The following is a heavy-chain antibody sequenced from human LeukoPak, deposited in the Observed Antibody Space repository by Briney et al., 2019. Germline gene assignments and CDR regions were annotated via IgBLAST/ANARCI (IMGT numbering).Heavy chain of an antibody. V-gene: IGHV1-2*02. Sequence: ASVKVSCKASGYTFTGYYMHWVRQAPGQGLEWMGWINPNSGGTNYAQKFQGRVTMTRDTSISTAYMELSRLRSDATAVYYCARSMMVVPAAMPLVEGYYYYGMDVWGQGTTVTVSS. CDR1: GYTFTGYY. D-gene: IGHD2-2*01. CDR2: INPNSGGT. CDR3: ARSMMVVPAAMPLVEGYYYYGMDV. J-gene: IGHJ6*02.